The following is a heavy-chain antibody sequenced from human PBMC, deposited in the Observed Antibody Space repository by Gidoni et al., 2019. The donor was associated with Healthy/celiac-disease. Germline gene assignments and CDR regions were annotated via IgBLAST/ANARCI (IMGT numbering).Heavy chain of an antibody. CDR3: AKASYSSGWYGG. V-gene: IGHV3-23*01. CDR2: ISGSGGST. CDR1: GFTFSSYA. D-gene: IGHD6-19*01. Sequence: EVHLLESGGGLVQPGGSLRLSFAASGFTFSSYAMSWVRQAPGKGLEWVSAISGSGGSTYYADSVKGRFTISRDNSKNTLYLQMNSLRAEDTAVYYCAKASYSSGWYGGWGQGTLVTVSS. J-gene: IGHJ4*02.